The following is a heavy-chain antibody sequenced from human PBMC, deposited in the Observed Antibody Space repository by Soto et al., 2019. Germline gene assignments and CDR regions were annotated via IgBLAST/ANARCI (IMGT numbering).Heavy chain of an antibody. D-gene: IGHD4-17*01. J-gene: IGHJ4*02. CDR1: GFAFSTYG. CDR3: ARDFYGDYETDSY. Sequence: GGSLRLPCVASGFAFSTYGMSWVRRAPGKGLEWVSGITGNGVKTYYADTVKGRFTISRDNSKNTLYLQMNSLRAEDTAVYYCARDFYGDYETDSYWGQGTLVTVSS. V-gene: IGHV3-23*01. CDR2: ITGNGVKT.